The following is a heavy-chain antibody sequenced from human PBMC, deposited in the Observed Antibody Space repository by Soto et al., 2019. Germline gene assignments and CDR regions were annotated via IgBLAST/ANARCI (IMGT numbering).Heavy chain of an antibody. D-gene: IGHD2-2*01. CDR3: AKCYIRDIVVVPAAIGVNNWFDP. CDR1: GFTFSSYA. Sequence: GGSLRLSCAASGFTFSSYAMSWSRQAPGKGLEWVSAISGSGGSTYYADSVKGRFTISRDNSKNTLYLQMNSLRAEDTAVYYCAKCYIRDIVVVPAAIGVNNWFDPWGQGTLVTVST. J-gene: IGHJ5*02. V-gene: IGHV3-23*01. CDR2: ISGSGGST.